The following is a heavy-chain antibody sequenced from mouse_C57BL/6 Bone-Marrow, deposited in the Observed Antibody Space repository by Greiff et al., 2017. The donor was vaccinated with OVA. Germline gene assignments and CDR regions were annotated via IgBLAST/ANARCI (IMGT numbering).Heavy chain of an antibody. CDR1: GYTFTSYW. J-gene: IGHJ2*01. D-gene: IGHD1-1*02. Sequence: VQLKQPGAELVKPGASVKLSCKASGYTFTSYWMQWVKQRPGQGLEWIGEIDPSDSYTNYNQKFKGKATLTVDTSSSTAYMQLSSLTSEDSAVYYCARWWPDYGGQGTTLTVSS. CDR2: IDPSDSYT. V-gene: IGHV1-50*01. CDR3: ARWWPDY.